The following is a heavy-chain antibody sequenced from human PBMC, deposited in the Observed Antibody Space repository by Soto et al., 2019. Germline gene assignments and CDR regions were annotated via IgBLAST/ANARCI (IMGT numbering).Heavy chain of an antibody. V-gene: IGHV4-59*01. CDR2: IYYSGST. CDR3: ARGITMVRGVI. CDR1: GGSISSYY. Sequence: PSETLSLTCTVSGGSISSYYWSWIRQPPGKGLEWIGYIYYSGSTNYNPSLKSRVTISVDTSKNQFSLKLSSATAADTAVYYCARGITMVRGVIWGQGTLVTVSS. J-gene: IGHJ4*02. D-gene: IGHD3-10*01.